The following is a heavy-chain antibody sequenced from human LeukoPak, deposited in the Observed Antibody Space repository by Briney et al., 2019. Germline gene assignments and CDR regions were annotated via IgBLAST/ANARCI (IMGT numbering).Heavy chain of an antibody. CDR2: IYSGGST. Sequence: GGSLRLSCTASGFVVSDSYLSWVRQAPGKGLEWISLIYSGGSTYYADSVKGRFTISRDKSTNMLYLQMNSLRAEDTAVYYCAKDPGVVPAHYFDYWGQGTLVTVSS. D-gene: IGHD2-2*01. V-gene: IGHV3-53*01. CDR1: GFVVSDSY. CDR3: AKDPGVVPAHYFDY. J-gene: IGHJ4*02.